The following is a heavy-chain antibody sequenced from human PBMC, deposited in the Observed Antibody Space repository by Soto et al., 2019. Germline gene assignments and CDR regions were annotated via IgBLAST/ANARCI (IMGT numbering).Heavy chain of an antibody. CDR2: IIPIFGTA. CDR3: ARDQHYGDLTLDY. J-gene: IGHJ4*02. D-gene: IGHD4-17*01. CDR1: GGTFSSYA. Sequence: SVKVSCKASGGTFSSYAISWVRQAPGQGLEWMGGIIPIFGTANYAQKFQGRVTITADESTSTAYMELSSLRSEDTAVYYCARDQHYGDLTLDYWGQGTLVPAS. V-gene: IGHV1-69*13.